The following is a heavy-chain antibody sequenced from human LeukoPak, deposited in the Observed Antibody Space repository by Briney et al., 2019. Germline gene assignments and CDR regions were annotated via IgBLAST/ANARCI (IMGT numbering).Heavy chain of an antibody. Sequence: PGGSLRLSCAGSGFTFGSYAINWVRQAPGKGLEWVSAIRTSSSAAYYADSVKGRFTISRDNSKNTLYLQMNSLRVEDTAVYYCAGGWFNEYFHHWGQGTLVTVSS. D-gene: IGHD6-19*01. J-gene: IGHJ1*01. CDR3: AGGWFNEYFHH. CDR2: IRTSSSAA. V-gene: IGHV3-23*01. CDR1: GFTFGSYA.